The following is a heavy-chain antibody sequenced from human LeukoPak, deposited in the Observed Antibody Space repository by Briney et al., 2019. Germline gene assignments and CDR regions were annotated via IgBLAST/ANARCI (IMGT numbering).Heavy chain of an antibody. V-gene: IGHV3-48*01. D-gene: IGHD3-10*01. CDR1: GFTFSSYS. Sequence: PGGSLRLSCAASGFTFSSYSMNWVRQAPGKGLEWVSYISTTGSTITYADSVRGRFTISRDNAKNSLYLQMNSLRAEDTAVYYCAREGITMDVWGKGTTVTVSS. CDR2: ISTTGSTI. J-gene: IGHJ6*03. CDR3: AREGITMDV.